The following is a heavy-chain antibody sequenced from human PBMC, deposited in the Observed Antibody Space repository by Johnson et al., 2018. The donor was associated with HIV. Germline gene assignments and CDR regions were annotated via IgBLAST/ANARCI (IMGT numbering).Heavy chain of an antibody. J-gene: IGHJ3*02. D-gene: IGHD6-13*01. Sequence: QVQLVESGGGLVQPGGSLRLSCAASGVTFDDYGMSWVRQAPGKGLEWVAVISYDGDKGYYADSVKGRFTISRDNSKNTLYLQMNSLRAEETAVYYCTTDMSSAAARPRDAFDIWGQGTMVTVSS. CDR1: GVTFDDYG. CDR2: ISYDGDKG. V-gene: IGHV3-30*03. CDR3: TTDMSSAAARPRDAFDI.